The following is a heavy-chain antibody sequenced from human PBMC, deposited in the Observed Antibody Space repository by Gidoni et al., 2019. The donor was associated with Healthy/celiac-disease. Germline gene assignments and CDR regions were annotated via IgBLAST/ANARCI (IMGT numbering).Heavy chain of an antibody. CDR2: INHSGST. V-gene: IGHV4-34*01. D-gene: IGHD1-26*01. CDR1: GGSFSGYY. CDR3: ARGVGTTPELDYFDY. J-gene: IGHJ4*02. Sequence: QVQLQQWGAGLLKPSETLSLTCAVYGGSFSGYYWSWIRQPPGKGLEWIGEINHSGSTNYNPSLKSRVTISVDTSKNQFSLKLSSVTAADTAVYYCARGVGTTPELDYFDYWGQGTLVTVSS.